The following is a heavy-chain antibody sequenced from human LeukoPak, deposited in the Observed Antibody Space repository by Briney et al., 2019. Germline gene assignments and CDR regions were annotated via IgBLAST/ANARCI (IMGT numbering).Heavy chain of an antibody. D-gene: IGHD3-22*01. CDR1: GFTFSSYA. CDR3: TRDPDRSGFDF. V-gene: IGHV3-30*04. Sequence: PGGPLRLSCAASGFTFSSYAMHWVRQAPGKGLEWVAVISYDGSNKYYADSVKGRFTISRDNSKNMLYLHMNSLRVEDTAVYYCTRDPDRSGFDFWGQGTLVTVSS. J-gene: IGHJ4*02. CDR2: ISYDGSNK.